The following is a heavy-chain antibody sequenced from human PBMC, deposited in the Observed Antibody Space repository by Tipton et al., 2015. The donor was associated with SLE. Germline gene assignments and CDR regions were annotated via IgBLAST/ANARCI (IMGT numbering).Heavy chain of an antibody. Sequence: QLVQSGAEVKKSGESLKISCKASGYIFSNYWIAWVRQTPVKGLEWMGIFYPSESDSRYSPSFQGQVTISADTSTSTAYLQWSSLKASDSDCVRQVGYNDYVNWGQGTLVTVSS. CDR3: VGYNDYVN. CDR1: GYIFSNYW. V-gene: IGHV5-51*03. D-gene: IGHD1-1*01. J-gene: IGHJ4*02. CDR2: FYPSESDS.